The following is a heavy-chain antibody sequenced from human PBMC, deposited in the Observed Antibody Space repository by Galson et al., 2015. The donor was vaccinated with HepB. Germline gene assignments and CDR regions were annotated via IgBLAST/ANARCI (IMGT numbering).Heavy chain of an antibody. V-gene: IGHV3-11*01. D-gene: IGHD5-18*01. CDR2: ISGSGSTK. CDR3: ARDLRIQPNYFYFYGMDV. Sequence: SLRLSCAASGFIFTDYYMSWIRQAPGRGLEWVSYISGSGSTKFYGDSVKGRFTISRDNAKNPVYLQMNSLRAEDTAVYYCARDLRIQPNYFYFYGMDVWGQGTTVTVSS. J-gene: IGHJ6*02. CDR1: GFIFTDYY.